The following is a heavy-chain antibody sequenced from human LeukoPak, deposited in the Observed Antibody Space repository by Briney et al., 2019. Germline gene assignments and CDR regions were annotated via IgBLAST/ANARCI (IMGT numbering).Heavy chain of an antibody. V-gene: IGHV6-1*01. CDR2: TYYRSTLYN. CDR3: AREDRLSGCYEYYYYYYMDV. CDR1: GDSFSSNTAA. Sequence: SQTLSLTCAVSGDSFSSNTAAWNWIRQSPSRGVEWLGRTYYRSTLYNDYAVSGRSLISKIPDTSKNKFSLQVKSETPEVTAVYYCAREDRLSGCYEYYYYYYMDVWGKGTTVTVSS. D-gene: IGHD6-19*01. J-gene: IGHJ6*03.